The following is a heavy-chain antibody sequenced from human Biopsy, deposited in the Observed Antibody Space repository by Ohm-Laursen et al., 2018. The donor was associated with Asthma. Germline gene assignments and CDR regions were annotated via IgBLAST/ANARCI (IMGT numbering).Heavy chain of an antibody. CDR1: GYTFIHFA. J-gene: IGHJ3*02. CDR3: ARTYYDFLTGQVNDAFDI. V-gene: IGHV1-3*01. CDR2: INAGDGNT. Sequence: VSSVKVSCKVSGYTFIHFAIHWVRQAPGQRLEWMGWINAGDGNTKYSQKFQGRVTITRDTSASTAYMELSSLRSEDTAVYYCARTYYDFLTGQVNDAFDIWGQGTMVTVSS. D-gene: IGHD3-9*01.